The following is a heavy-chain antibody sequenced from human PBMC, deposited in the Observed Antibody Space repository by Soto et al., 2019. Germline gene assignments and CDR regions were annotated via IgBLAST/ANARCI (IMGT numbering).Heavy chain of an antibody. V-gene: IGHV4-31*03. Sequence: QVQLQESGPGLVKPSQTLSLTCTVSGGSISSGGYYWSWIRQHPGKGLEWIGYIYYSGSTYYNPSLKRRVTISVDTSKNQFSLKLSSVTAADTAVYYCAREKVTTYYYYYMDVWGKGTTVTVSS. D-gene: IGHD4-17*01. CDR3: AREKVTTYYYYYMDV. CDR2: IYYSGST. CDR1: GGSISSGGYY. J-gene: IGHJ6*03.